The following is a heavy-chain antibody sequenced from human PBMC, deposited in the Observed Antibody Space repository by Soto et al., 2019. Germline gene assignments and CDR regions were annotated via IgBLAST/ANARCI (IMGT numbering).Heavy chain of an antibody. D-gene: IGHD6-13*01. CDR1: GGSISSSSYY. J-gene: IGHJ5*02. Sequence: LSLTCTVSGGSISSSSYYWGWIRQPPGKGLEWIGSIYYSGSTYYNPSLKSRVTISVDTSKNQFSLKLSSVTAADTAVYYCARLIEADGTRWFDPWGQGTLVTVSS. CDR2: IYYSGST. CDR3: ARLIEADGTRWFDP. V-gene: IGHV4-39*01.